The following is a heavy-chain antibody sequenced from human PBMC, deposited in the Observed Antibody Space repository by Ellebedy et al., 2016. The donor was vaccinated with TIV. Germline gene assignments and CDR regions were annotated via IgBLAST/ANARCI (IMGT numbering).Heavy chain of an antibody. J-gene: IGHJ4*02. CDR3: AKDGLEQQLVRGYFDY. D-gene: IGHD6-13*01. Sequence: GGSLRLXCAASGFTFSSYAMSWVRQAPGKGLEWVSAISGSGGSTYYADSVKGRFTISRDNSKNTLYLQMNSLRAEDTAVYYCAKDGLEQQLVRGYFDYWGQGTLVTVSS. CDR2: ISGSGGST. CDR1: GFTFSSYA. V-gene: IGHV3-23*01.